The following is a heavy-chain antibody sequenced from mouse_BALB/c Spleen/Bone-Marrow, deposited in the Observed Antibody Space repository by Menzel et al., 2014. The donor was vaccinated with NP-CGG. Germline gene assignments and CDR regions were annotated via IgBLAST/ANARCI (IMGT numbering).Heavy chain of an antibody. D-gene: IGHD1-2*01. CDR1: GDSITSGY. V-gene: IGHV3-8*02. Sequence: EVQLQQSGPSLVKPSQTLSLPCSVNGDSITSGYWNWIRKFPGNKLEYMGNISYSGSTYYNPSLKRRISITRETSKYQYYLQFNPVTTEHTATYYCATYDGYYFDYWRQGTPLTVSS. CDR3: ATYDGYYFDY. CDR2: ISYSGST. J-gene: IGHJ2*01.